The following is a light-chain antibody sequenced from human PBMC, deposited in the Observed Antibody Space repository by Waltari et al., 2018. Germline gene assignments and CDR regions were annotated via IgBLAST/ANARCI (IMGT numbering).Light chain of an antibody. J-gene: IGLJ1*01. CDR1: ALPKKY. CDR2: EDN. Sequence: SDELTQPPSVSVSPGQTARITCSGDALPKKYAHWYQQKSGQAPVVVIYEDNKRPSEIPGRFSGSSSGTMATLTISGAQVEEEADYYCYSTDSSGLGVFGTGTKVTVL. V-gene: IGLV3-10*01. CDR3: YSTDSSGLGV.